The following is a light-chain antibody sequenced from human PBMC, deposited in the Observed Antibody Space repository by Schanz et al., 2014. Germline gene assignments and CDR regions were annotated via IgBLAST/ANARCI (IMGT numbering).Light chain of an antibody. CDR3: CSYTSSSTFGV. Sequence: QSALTQPASVSGSPGQSITISCTGTSSDVGSYNLVSWYQQHPGKAPKLMIYEGAKRPSGVSNRFSGSKSGNTASLTISGLQAEDEADYYCCSYTSSSTFGVFGGGTKLTV. J-gene: IGLJ3*02. CDR1: SSDVGSYNL. CDR2: EGA. V-gene: IGLV2-14*02.